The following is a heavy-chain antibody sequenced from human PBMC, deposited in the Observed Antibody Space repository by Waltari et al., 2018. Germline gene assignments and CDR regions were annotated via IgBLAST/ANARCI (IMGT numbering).Heavy chain of an antibody. CDR3: AKAQLGYCSGGSCYSYFDY. CDR1: GFTFSSYA. V-gene: IGHV3-23*01. CDR2: ISGSGGST. D-gene: IGHD2-15*01. J-gene: IGHJ4*02. Sequence: EVQLLESGGGLVQPGGSLRLSCAASGFTFSSYAMSWVRQAPGTGLEWVSAISGSGGSTYYADSVKGRFTISRDNSKNTLYLQMNSLRAEDTAVYYCAKAQLGYCSGGSCYSYFDYWGQGTLVTVSS.